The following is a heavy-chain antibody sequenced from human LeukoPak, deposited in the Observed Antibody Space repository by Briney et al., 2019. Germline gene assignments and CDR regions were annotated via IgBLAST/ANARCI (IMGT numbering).Heavy chain of an antibody. Sequence: GESLKISCKGSGYSFTSYWIGWVRQMPGKGLEWMGIIYPGDSDTRYSPSFQGQVTISADKSISTAYLQWSSLKASDTAMYYCARHNHHCSSTSCYFHYGVDVWGQGTTVTVSS. CDR3: ARHNHHCSSTSCYFHYGVDV. D-gene: IGHD2-2*01. CDR1: GYSFTSYW. CDR2: IYPGDSDT. V-gene: IGHV5-51*01. J-gene: IGHJ6*02.